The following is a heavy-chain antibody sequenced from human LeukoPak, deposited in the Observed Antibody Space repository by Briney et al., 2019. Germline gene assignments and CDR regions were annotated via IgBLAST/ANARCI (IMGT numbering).Heavy chain of an antibody. J-gene: IGHJ6*02. V-gene: IGHV1-3*01. CDR1: GYTFTSYA. CDR2: INAGNGNT. D-gene: IGHD3-22*01. CDR3: ARVSPITKIVVVPEDGMDV. Sequence: GASVTVSCKACGYTFTSYAMHWVRQAPGQRLEWMGWINAGNGNTKYSQKFQGRVTITSDTSASTAYMELSSLRSEDTAVYYCARVSPITKIVVVPEDGMDVWGQGTPVTVSS.